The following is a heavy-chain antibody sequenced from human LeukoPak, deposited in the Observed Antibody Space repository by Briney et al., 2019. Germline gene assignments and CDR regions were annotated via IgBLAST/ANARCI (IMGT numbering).Heavy chain of an antibody. J-gene: IGHJ5*02. CDR3: ARAPGITRGTIGCDP. CDR1: GYTFSNYG. Sequence: GASVKVSCKAYGYTFSNYGISWVRQPPGQGLEWMGWISAYNGNKKYAQKYQGRVSMTTDTSTSTAYMELRSLRSDDTAVYYCARAPGITRGTIGCDPWGQGTLVTVSS. D-gene: IGHD1-14*01. V-gene: IGHV1-18*01. CDR2: ISAYNGNK.